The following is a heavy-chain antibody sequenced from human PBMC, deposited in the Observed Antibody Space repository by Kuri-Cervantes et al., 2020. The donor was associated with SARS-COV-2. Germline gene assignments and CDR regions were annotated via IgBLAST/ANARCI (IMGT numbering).Heavy chain of an antibody. Sequence: LSLTCAASGFTFSSYGMHWVRQAPGKGLEWVAVIWYDGSNKYYADSVKGRFTISRDNAKNTLYLQMNSLRAEDTAVYYCARGFVHYHSSGYYLGAYYFDYWGQGTLVTVSS. J-gene: IGHJ4*02. CDR3: ARGFVHYHSSGYYLGAYYFDY. CDR2: IWYDGSNK. V-gene: IGHV3-33*01. D-gene: IGHD3-22*01. CDR1: GFTFSSYG.